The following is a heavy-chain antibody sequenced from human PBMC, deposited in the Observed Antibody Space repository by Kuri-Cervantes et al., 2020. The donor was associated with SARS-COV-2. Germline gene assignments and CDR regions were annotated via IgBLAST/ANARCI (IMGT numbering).Heavy chain of an antibody. CDR3: ARGDPKPYDSRFVHAFDI. Sequence: SVKVSYKVSGGSFSTYAITWVRQAPVQGLEWMGGIIPIFGKLNYAQKFQGRVTITADEPTTTAYMGLSSLKSEDTAVYYCARGDPKPYDSRFVHAFDIWSQGTMVTVSS. D-gene: IGHD3-22*01. CDR1: GGSFSTYA. J-gene: IGHJ3*02. CDR2: IIPIFGKL. V-gene: IGHV1-69*13.